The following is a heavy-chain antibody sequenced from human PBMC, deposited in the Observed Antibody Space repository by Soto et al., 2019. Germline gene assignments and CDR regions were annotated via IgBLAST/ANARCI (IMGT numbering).Heavy chain of an antibody. J-gene: IGHJ6*03. V-gene: IGHV4-39*01. CDR2: IYYSGST. Sequence: SETLSLTCTVSGGSISSSSYYWGWIRQPPGKGLEWIGSIYYSGSTYYNPSLKSRVTISVDTSKNQFSLKLSSVTAADTAVYYCARPLYYDFWSGSLFPYYMDVWGKGTTVTVSS. CDR1: GGSISSSSYY. CDR3: ARPLYYDFWSGSLFPYYMDV. D-gene: IGHD3-3*01.